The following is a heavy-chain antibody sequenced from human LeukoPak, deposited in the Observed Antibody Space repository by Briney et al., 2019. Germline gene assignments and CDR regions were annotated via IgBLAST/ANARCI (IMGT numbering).Heavy chain of an antibody. Sequence: ASVKVSCKASGYTFTSYGISWVRQAPGQGLEWMGWISAYNGNTNYAQKLQGRVTMTTDTSTSTAYMELRSLGSDDTAVYYCARGTYYHDSSGYYYFDYWGQGTLVTVSS. CDR1: GYTFTSYG. CDR2: ISAYNGNT. CDR3: ARGTYYHDSSGYYYFDY. D-gene: IGHD3-22*01. J-gene: IGHJ4*02. V-gene: IGHV1-18*01.